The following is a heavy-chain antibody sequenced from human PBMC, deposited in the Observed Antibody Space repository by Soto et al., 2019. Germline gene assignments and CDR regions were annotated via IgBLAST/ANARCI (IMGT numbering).Heavy chain of an antibody. CDR3: ARDHTPRPFLWFGEGVFDI. V-gene: IGHV3-30-3*01. D-gene: IGHD3-10*01. CDR2: ISYDGSNK. J-gene: IGHJ3*02. Sequence: GGSLRLSCAASGFTFSSYAMHWVRQAPGKGLEWVAVISYDGSNKYYADSVKGRFTISRDNSKNTLYLQMNSLRAEDTAVYYCARDHTPRPFLWFGEGVFDIWGQGTMVTVSS. CDR1: GFTFSSYA.